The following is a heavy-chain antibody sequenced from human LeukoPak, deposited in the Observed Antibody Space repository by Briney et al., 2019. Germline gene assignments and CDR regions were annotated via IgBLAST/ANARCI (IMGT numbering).Heavy chain of an antibody. Sequence: GGSLRLSCAASGFTVSSNYMSWVRQAPGKGLEWVSVIYSGGSTYYADSVKGRFTISRDNSKNTLYLQMNSLRAEDTAVYYCARATNSEYFQHWGQGTLVTVSS. CDR2: IYSGGST. V-gene: IGHV3-66*01. CDR1: GFTVSSNY. J-gene: IGHJ1*01. CDR3: ARATNSEYFQH. D-gene: IGHD2-8*01.